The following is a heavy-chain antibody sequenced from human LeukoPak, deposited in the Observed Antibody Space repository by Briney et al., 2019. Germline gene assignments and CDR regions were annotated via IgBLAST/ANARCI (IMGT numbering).Heavy chain of an antibody. J-gene: IGHJ4*02. CDR2: ISGSGGST. D-gene: IGHD3-16*01. Sequence: PGGSLRLSCAASGFTFSSYGMHWVRQAPGKGLEWVSAISGSGGSTYYADSVKGRFTISRDNSENTLFLQLNGLRADDTAVYYCAKGGWGTVLDYWGQGTLVTVSS. CDR3: AKGGWGTVLDY. CDR1: GFTFSSYG. V-gene: IGHV3-23*01.